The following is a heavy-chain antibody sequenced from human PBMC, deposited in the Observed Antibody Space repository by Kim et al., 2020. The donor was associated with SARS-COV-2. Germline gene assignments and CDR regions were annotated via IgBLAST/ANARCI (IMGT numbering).Heavy chain of an antibody. V-gene: IGHV4-39*01. D-gene: IGHD3-10*01. J-gene: IGHJ4*02. CDR2: IYYSGST. Sequence: SETLSLTCTVSGGSISSSSYYWGWIRQPPGKGLEWIGSIYYSGSTYYNPSLKSRVTISVDTSKNQFSLKLSSVTAADTAVYYCARHSRKYYYFDYWGQGTLVTVSS. CDR1: GGSISSSSYY. CDR3: ARHSRKYYYFDY.